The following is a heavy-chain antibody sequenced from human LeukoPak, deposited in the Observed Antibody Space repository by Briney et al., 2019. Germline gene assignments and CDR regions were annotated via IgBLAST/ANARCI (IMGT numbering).Heavy chain of an antibody. V-gene: IGHV3-74*01. CDR1: GFTFSSYW. CDR2: INSDGSST. CDR3: AKTIPYWYFDL. J-gene: IGHJ2*01. Sequence: GGSLRLSCAASGFTFSSYWMHWVRQAPGKGLVWVSRINSDGSSTSYADSVKGRFTISRDKSKNTLYLQMNSLRAEDTAIYYCAKTIPYWYFDLWGRGTLVTVSS. D-gene: IGHD5-24*01.